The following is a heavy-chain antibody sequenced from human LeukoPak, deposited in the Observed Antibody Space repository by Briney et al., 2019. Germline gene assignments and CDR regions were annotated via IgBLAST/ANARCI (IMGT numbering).Heavy chain of an antibody. CDR3: ARVGYSYGQIDY. J-gene: IGHJ4*02. CDR1: GFTFSSYA. V-gene: IGHV3-30*04. CDR2: ISYDGSNK. D-gene: IGHD5-18*01. Sequence: GGSLRLSCAASGFTFSSYAMHWVRQAPGKGLEWVAVISYDGSNKYYADSVKGRFTISRDNSKNTLYLQMNSLRAEDTAVYYCARVGYSYGQIDYWGQGTLVTVSS.